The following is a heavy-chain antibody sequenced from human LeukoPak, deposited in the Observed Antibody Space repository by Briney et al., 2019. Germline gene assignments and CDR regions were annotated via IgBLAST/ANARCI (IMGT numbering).Heavy chain of an antibody. Sequence: SQSLSLTCTVAAASISNYYSSSVRQHAGEGLEWLGRIYIIGSTSYNPSLTSRVTMSVDTSKNQFSLTLSSVSAADTALYYCARDAYYYDTSGHYLSDYWGQGTLVTVSS. CDR2: IYIIGST. D-gene: IGHD3-22*01. V-gene: IGHV4-4*07. CDR1: AASISNYY. CDR3: ARDAYYYDTSGHYLSDY. J-gene: IGHJ4*02.